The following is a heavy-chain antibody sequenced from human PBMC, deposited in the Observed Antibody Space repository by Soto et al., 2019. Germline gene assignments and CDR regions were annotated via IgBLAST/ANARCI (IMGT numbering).Heavy chain of an antibody. CDR2: ISYDGSNK. D-gene: IGHD3-10*01. CDR1: GFTFSSYG. V-gene: IGHV3-30*18. J-gene: IGHJ4*02. Sequence: QVQLVESGGGVVQPGRSLRLSCAASGFTFSSYGMHWVRQAPGKGLEWVAVISYDGSNKYYADSVKGRFTISRDNSKNTLYLQMNSLRAEDTAVYYCAKDRITMVRGVIRGYFDYWGQGTPVTVSS. CDR3: AKDRITMVRGVIRGYFDY.